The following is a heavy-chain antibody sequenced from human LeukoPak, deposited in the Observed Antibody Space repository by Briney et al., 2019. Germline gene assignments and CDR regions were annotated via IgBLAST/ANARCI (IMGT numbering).Heavy chain of an antibody. V-gene: IGHV4-4*09. Sequence: SETLSLTCTVSGGSISSYYWSWIRQPPGKGLEWIGYIYTGGSTNYNPSLKSRATISVDTSKNQCSLKLSSVTAADTAVYCCARGVVTAIPYWFDPWGQGTLVTVSS. J-gene: IGHJ5*02. CDR1: GGSISSYY. CDR3: ARGVVTAIPYWFDP. D-gene: IGHD2-21*02. CDR2: IYTGGST.